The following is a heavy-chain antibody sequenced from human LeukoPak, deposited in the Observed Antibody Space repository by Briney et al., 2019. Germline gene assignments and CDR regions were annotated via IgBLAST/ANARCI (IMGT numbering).Heavy chain of an antibody. Sequence: GGSLILSCAASGFTFSSYAMHWVRQAPGKGLEWVAVISYDGSNKYYADSVKGRFTISRDNSKNTPYLQMNSLRAEDTAVYYCARTQQYSSGWYPGAFDIWGQGTMVTVSS. D-gene: IGHD6-19*01. CDR3: ARTQQYSSGWYPGAFDI. CDR1: GFTFSSYA. CDR2: ISYDGSNK. J-gene: IGHJ3*02. V-gene: IGHV3-30-3*01.